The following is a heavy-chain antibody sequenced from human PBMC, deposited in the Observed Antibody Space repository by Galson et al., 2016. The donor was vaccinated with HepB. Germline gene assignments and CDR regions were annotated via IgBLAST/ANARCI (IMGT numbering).Heavy chain of an antibody. D-gene: IGHD6-13*01. CDR3: ARVGAVGIGNAFDP. Sequence: LRLSCAASGFTFSSSAMHWVRQAPGKGLEWVAVIWYDGSNKYYADSVRGRFTISRDKSKNMLYLQMSSLRAEDTAVYYCARVGAVGIGNAFDPWGQGTLVTVSS. CDR2: IWYDGSNK. J-gene: IGHJ5*02. CDR1: GFTFSSSA. V-gene: IGHV3-33*01.